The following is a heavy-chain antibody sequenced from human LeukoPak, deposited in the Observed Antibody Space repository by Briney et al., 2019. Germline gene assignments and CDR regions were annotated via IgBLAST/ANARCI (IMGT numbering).Heavy chain of an antibody. D-gene: IGHD6-19*01. J-gene: IGHJ4*02. V-gene: IGHV1-58*02. Sequence: GASVKVSCKASGFTFRTSAMQWVRQARGQRLECVGWIAVGSGNTKYAQKFQERVSITRDMSTSTAYMELSRLRSDDTAVYYCAREPNSSGWYDYWGQGTLVTVSS. CDR3: AREPNSSGWYDY. CDR2: IAVGSGNT. CDR1: GFTFRTSA.